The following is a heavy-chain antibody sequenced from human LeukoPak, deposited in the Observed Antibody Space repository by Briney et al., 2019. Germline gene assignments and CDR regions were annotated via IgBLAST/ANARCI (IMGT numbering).Heavy chain of an antibody. CDR2: IYDSGST. Sequence: SETLSLTCTVSGGSISSGSYYWSWIRQPAGKGLEWIGYIYDSGSTKYNPSLKSRVTISLDTSNNQLSLKLHSVTAAHTAVYYWAALNRGDRDDYSGNFDYWGQGTLVTVSS. V-gene: IGHV4-61*10. CDR3: AALNRGDRDDYSGNFDY. J-gene: IGHJ4*02. D-gene: IGHD5-24*01. CDR1: GGSISSGSYY.